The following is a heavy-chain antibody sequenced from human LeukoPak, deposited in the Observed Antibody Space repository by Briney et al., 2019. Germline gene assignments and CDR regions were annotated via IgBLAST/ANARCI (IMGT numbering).Heavy chain of an antibody. Sequence: PVGSLRLSCAASGFTFSTYSMNWVRQAPGKGLEWVSSISSSSGYIYYADAVKGRFTISRDNAKNSLYLQMNSLRAEDTAVYYCARGNSVAGTNISYWGQGTLVSVS. CDR2: ISSSSGYI. CDR3: ARGNSVAGTNISY. CDR1: GFTFSTYS. D-gene: IGHD6-19*01. J-gene: IGHJ4*02. V-gene: IGHV3-21*01.